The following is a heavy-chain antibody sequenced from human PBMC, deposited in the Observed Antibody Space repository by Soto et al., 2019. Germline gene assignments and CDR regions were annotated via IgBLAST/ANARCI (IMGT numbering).Heavy chain of an antibody. CDR1: GDSISRSGSY. Sequence: QVQLQESGPGLVKPSQTLSLTCTVSGDSISRSGSYWSWIRQHPGKGLEWIGYIYHRGSTYYNPSLKSRVTISEDTSKNQFSLKLTSVTAADTAVYYCARGLHLGYWGQGTQVTVSS. CDR2: IYHRGST. CDR3: ARGLHLGY. J-gene: IGHJ4*02. V-gene: IGHV4-31*03.